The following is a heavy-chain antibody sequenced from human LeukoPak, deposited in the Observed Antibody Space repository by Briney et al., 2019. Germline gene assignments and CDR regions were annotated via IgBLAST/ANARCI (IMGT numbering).Heavy chain of an antibody. CDR2: ISYDGSNK. J-gene: IGHJ5*02. V-gene: IGHV3-30-3*01. D-gene: IGHD2-15*01. Sequence: GGSLRLSCAASGFTVSSNYMSWVRQAPGKGLEWVAVISYDGSNKYYADSVKGRFTISRDNSKNTLYLQMNSLRAEDTAVYYCARDVWLEDIVALFDPWGQGTLVTVSS. CDR1: GFTVSSNY. CDR3: ARDVWLEDIVALFDP.